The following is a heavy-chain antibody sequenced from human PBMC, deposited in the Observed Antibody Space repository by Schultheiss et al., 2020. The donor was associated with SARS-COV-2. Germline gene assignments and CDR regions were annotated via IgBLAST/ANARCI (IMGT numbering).Heavy chain of an antibody. CDR1: GDSVSSNSVT. J-gene: IGHJ4*02. CDR3: ARDNCSGGKCFSGFDY. Sequence: SQTLSLTCAISGDSVSSNSVTWNWIRQSPSRGLEWLGRTYYRSRWYNDYAVSVKSRITINPDTSKNQFSLQLNSVTPEDTGVYYCARDNCSGGKCFSGFDYWGQGTLVTVSS. CDR2: TYYRSRWYN. V-gene: IGHV6-1*01. D-gene: IGHD2-15*01.